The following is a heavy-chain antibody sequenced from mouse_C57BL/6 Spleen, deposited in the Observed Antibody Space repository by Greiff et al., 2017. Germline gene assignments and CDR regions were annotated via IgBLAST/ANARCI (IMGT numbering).Heavy chain of an antibody. J-gene: IGHJ1*03. CDR2: INYDGSST. CDR1: GFPFSDYY. D-gene: IGHD1-1*01. V-gene: IGHV5-16*01. Sequence: EVKLVESEGGLVQPGSSMKLSFTASGFPFSDYYMAWVRQVPEKGLEWVANINYDGSSTYYLDSLKSRFIISRDNEKNILYLQMSRMKSEDTATYYCAREDYGSSPGYFDVWGTGTTVTVSS. CDR3: AREDYGSSPGYFDV.